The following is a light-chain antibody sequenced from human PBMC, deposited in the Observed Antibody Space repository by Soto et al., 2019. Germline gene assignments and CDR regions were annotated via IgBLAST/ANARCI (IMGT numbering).Light chain of an antibody. CDR3: TSYTSDSTYV. CDR2: DVN. Sequence: QSALTQPASVSGSPGQSITISCTGTSTDVGRYNYVSWYKQNPGKAHKLMVYDVNNRPSWVSNRFSGSKYGITASLTITGFQAEDEADYYCTSYTSDSTYVFGTGTKVTVL. V-gene: IGLV2-14*01. J-gene: IGLJ1*01. CDR1: STDVGRYNY.